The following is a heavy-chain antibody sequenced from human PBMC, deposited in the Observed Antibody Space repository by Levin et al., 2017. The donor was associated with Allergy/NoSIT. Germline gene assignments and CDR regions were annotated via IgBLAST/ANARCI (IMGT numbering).Heavy chain of an antibody. Sequence: GGSLRLSCAASEFTFSSYWMHWVRQAPGKGLVWVSRINGAGSSSTYADSVKGRFTISRDNAKNTLYLQMNSLRAEDTAVYYCAGEGPLAYYFDYWGQGTLVTVSS. CDR2: INGAGSSS. V-gene: IGHV3-74*01. J-gene: IGHJ4*02. CDR1: EFTFSSYW. CDR3: AGEGPLAYYFDY.